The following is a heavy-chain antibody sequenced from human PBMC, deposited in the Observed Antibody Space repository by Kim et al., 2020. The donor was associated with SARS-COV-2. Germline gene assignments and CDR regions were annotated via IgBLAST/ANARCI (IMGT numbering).Heavy chain of an antibody. CDR1: GGSISSSSYY. V-gene: IGHV4-39*01. CDR3: ARQRGTTIFGGVIRTQIYY. Sequence: SETLSLTCTVSGGSISSSSYYWGWIRQPPGKGLEWIGSIYYSGSTYYNPSLKSRVTISVDTSKNQFSLKLSSVTAADTAVYYCARQRGTTIFGGVIRTQIYYWGQGTLGTVSS. CDR2: IYYSGST. D-gene: IGHD3-3*01. J-gene: IGHJ4*02.